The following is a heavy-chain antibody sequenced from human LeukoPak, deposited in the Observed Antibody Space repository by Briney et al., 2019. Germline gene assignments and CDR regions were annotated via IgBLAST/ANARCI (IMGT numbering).Heavy chain of an antibody. CDR2: IDPSDSYT. Sequence: KDGESLKISCKGSGYSFTSYWISWVRQMPGKGLEWMGTIDPSDSYTNYSPPFQGHVTISADKSISTAYPQWSSLKASDTAMYYCARGGKSAYGWFDPWGQGALVTVSS. D-gene: IGHD5-12*01. CDR1: GYSFTSYW. V-gene: IGHV5-10-1*01. CDR3: ARGGKSAYGWFDP. J-gene: IGHJ5*02.